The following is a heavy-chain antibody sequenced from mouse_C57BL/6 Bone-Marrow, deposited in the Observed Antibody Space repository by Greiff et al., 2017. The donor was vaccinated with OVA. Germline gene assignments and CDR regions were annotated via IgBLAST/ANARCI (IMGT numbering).Heavy chain of an antibody. V-gene: IGHV1-82*01. J-gene: IGHJ2*01. CDR1: GYAFSSSW. D-gene: IGHD2-4*01. CDR2: IYPGDGDT. Sequence: VQLQQSGPELVKPGASVKISCKASGYAFSSSWMNWVKQRPGKGLEWIGRIYPGDGDTNYNGKFKGKATLTADKSSSTAYMQLSSLTSEDSAVYFCARSGDYDVDYWGQGTTLTVSS. CDR3: ARSGDYDVDY.